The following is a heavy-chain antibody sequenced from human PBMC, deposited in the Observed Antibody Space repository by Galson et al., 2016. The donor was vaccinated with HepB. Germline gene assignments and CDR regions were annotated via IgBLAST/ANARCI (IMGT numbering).Heavy chain of an antibody. Sequence: ETLSLTCTVSGGSISTYDRYWTWIRQPPGAGLEWVGSIHYDEATWYKPSLKSRITISVDTSKNQFSLRLSSVTAADTAVYYCARRGPGYIYDFWGQGSLVTVSS. J-gene: IGHJ4*02. CDR2: IHYDEAT. CDR3: ARRGPGYIYDF. D-gene: IGHD3-3*01. CDR1: GGSISTYDRY. V-gene: IGHV4-39*01.